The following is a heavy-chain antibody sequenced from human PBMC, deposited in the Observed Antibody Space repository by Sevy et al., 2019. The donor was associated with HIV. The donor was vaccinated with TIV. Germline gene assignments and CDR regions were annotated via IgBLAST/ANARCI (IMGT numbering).Heavy chain of an antibody. CDR2: IFSDGTTK. J-gene: IGHJ4*02. CDR3: AIESGSDWYLDS. D-gene: IGHD2-21*02. Sequence: GGSLRLSCTVSGFIFNNEGMHWVLQAPGRGLEWVAAIFSDGTTKYYGDSVKGRFTISRDNSKNTLYLQMNSLRVDDTALYYCAIESGSDWYLDSWGQGTLVTVSS. CDR1: GFIFNNEG. V-gene: IGHV3-30*12.